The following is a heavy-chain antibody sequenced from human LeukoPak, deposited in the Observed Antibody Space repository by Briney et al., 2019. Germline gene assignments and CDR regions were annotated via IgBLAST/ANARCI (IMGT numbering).Heavy chain of an antibody. V-gene: IGHV3-7*01. CDR2: IKQDGSEK. J-gene: IGHJ4*02. CDR1: GFTFSSYW. D-gene: IGHD3-22*01. CDR3: VRDSGTYYYDSSGYYRYGHFDY. Sequence: GGSLRLSCAASGFTFSSYWMSWVRQAPGKGLEWVANIKQDGSEKYYVDSVKGRFTISRDNAKNSLYLQMNSLRAEDTAVYYCVRDSGTYYYDSSGYYRYGHFDYWGQGTLVTVSS.